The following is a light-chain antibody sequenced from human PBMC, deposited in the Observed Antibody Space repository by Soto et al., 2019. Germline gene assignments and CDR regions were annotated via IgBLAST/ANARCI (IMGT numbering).Light chain of an antibody. J-gene: IGLJ3*02. V-gene: IGLV1-40*01. CDR1: SSNIGAGYD. CDR3: QSYDSSLSGSV. CDR2: GNS. Sequence: QSVLTQPPSVSGAPGQRVTISCTESSSNIGAGYDVHWYQQLPGTAPKLLIYGNSNRPSGVPDRFSGSKSGTSASLAITGLQAEDEADYYCQSYDSSLSGSVFGGGTKLTV.